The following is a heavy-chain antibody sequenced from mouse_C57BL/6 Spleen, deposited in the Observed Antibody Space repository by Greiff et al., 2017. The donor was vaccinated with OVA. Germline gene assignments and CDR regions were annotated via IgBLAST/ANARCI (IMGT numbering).Heavy chain of an antibody. CDR3: ARGLGRGYAMDY. J-gene: IGHJ4*01. D-gene: IGHD4-1*01. Sequence: LMESGGGLVKPGGSLKLSCAASGFTFSSYTMSWVRQTPEKRLEWVATISGGGGNTYYPDSVKGRFTISRDNAKNTLYLQMSSLRSEDTALYYCARGLGRGYAMDYWGQGTSVTVSS. CDR1: GFTFSSYT. CDR2: ISGGGGNT. V-gene: IGHV5-9*01.